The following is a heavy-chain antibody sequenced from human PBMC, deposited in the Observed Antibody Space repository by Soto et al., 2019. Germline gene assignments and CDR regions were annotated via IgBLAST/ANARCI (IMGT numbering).Heavy chain of an antibody. V-gene: IGHV3-15*01. CDR2: IKSKTDGGTT. D-gene: IGHD4-17*01. J-gene: IGHJ1*01. CDR1: GFTFSNAW. CDR3: TTEGKYDCGDYAAYFQH. Sequence: PGGSLRLSCAASGFTFSNAWMSWVRQAPGKGLEWVGRIKSKTDGGTTDYAAPVKGRFTISRDDSKNTLYLQMNSLKTEDTAVYYCTTEGKYDCGDYAAYFQHWGQGTLVTVSS.